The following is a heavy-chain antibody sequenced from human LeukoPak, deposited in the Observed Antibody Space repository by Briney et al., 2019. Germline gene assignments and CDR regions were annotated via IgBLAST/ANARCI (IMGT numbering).Heavy chain of an antibody. V-gene: IGHV3-30-3*01. D-gene: IGHD3-10*01. CDR3: ARPAMVRGVKGRCNWFDP. CDR2: ISYDGSNK. CDR1: GFTFSSYA. J-gene: IGHJ5*02. Sequence: GGSLRLSCAASGFTFSSYAMHWARQAPGKGLEWVAVISYDGSNKYYADSVKGRFTISRDNSKNTLYLQMNSLRAEDTAVYYCARPAMVRGVKGRCNWFDPWGQGTLVTVSS.